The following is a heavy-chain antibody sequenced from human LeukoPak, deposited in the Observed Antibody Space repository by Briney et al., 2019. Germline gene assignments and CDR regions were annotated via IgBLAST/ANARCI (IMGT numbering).Heavy chain of an antibody. CDR2: FYTSGST. Sequence: SETLSLTCTVSGGSISSYYWSWIRQPAGKGLEWIGRFYTSGSTNYNPSLKSRVTMSVDTSKNQFSLKLRSVTAADTAVYYCAKHYLGQTYYDSAFDIWGQGTLVTVSS. V-gene: IGHV4-4*07. CDR3: AKHYLGQTYYDSAFDI. D-gene: IGHD3-22*01. J-gene: IGHJ3*02. CDR1: GGSISSYY.